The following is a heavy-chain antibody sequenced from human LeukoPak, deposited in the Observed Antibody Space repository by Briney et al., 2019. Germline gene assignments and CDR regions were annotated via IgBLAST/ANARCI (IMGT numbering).Heavy chain of an antibody. CDR1: GGSISSSSYY. V-gene: IGHV4-39*01. CDR2: IYYSGST. J-gene: IGHJ4*02. CDR3: ARVHLYYFDY. Sequence: SETLSLTCTVSGGSISSSSYYWGWIRQPPGKGLEWIGSIYYSGSTYYNPSLKSRVTISVDTSKNQFSLKLSSVTAADTAVYYCARVHLYYFDYWGQGTLVTVSS.